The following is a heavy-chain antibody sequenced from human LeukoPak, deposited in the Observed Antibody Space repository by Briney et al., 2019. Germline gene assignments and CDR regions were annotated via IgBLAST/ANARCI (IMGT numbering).Heavy chain of an antibody. CDR2: IYYSGST. CDR3: AREFSDSSGYYHY. Sequence: SETLSLTCTVSGGSISSSSYYWGWTRQPPGKGLEWIGSIYYSGSTYYNPSLKSRVTISVDTSKNQFSLKLSSVTAADTAVYYCAREFSDSSGYYHYWGQGTLVTVSS. CDR1: GGSISSSSYY. J-gene: IGHJ4*02. V-gene: IGHV4-39*07. D-gene: IGHD3-22*01.